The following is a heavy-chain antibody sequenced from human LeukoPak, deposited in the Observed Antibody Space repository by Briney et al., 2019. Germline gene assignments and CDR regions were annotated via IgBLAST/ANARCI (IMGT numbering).Heavy chain of an antibody. V-gene: IGHV4-59*11. CDR2: IYYSGST. Sequence: SETLSLTCTVSGGSITSHYWSWIRQPPGKGLEWIGYIYYSGSTNYNPSLKSRVTISVDTSKNQFSLKLSSVTAADTAVYYCARVGGDGFATPLDYWGQGTLVTVSS. CDR1: GGSITSHY. D-gene: IGHD3-10*01. J-gene: IGHJ4*02. CDR3: ARVGGDGFATPLDY.